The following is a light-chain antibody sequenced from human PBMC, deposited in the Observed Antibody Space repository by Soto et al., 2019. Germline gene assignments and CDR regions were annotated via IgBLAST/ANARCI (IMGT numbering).Light chain of an antibody. CDR3: SSYTSSSTQV. CDR2: DVS. J-gene: IGLJ2*01. V-gene: IGLV2-14*01. CDR1: SSDVGGYNY. Sequence: QSALTQPASVSGSPGQSITISCTGTSSDVGGYNYVSWYQQHPGKAPKLMIYDVSNRPSGVSNRFSGCKSGNTASLTISGVQAEDEADYYCSSYTSSSTQVFGGGTKLTVL.